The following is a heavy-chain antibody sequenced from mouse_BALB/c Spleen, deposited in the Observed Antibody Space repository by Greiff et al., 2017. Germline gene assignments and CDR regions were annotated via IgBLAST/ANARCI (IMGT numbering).Heavy chain of an antibody. CDR3: ARKKYGNYLYAMDY. V-gene: IGHV5-17*02. CDR1: GFTFSSFG. J-gene: IGHJ4*01. D-gene: IGHD2-10*02. Sequence: VQLKESGGGLVQPGGSRKLSCAASGFTFSSFGMHWVRQAPEKGLEWVAYISSGSSTIYYADTVKGRFTISRDNPKNTLFLQMTSLRSEDTAMYYCARKKYGNYLYAMDYWGQGTSVTVSS. CDR2: ISSGSSTI.